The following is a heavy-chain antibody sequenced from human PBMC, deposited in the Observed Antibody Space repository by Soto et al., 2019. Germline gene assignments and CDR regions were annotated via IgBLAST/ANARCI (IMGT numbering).Heavy chain of an antibody. D-gene: IGHD5-12*01. CDR3: ATSYDSGFEP. V-gene: IGHV1-18*04. CDR1: GYAFSKYG. Sequence: QLQLVQSGAEVERPGASVRVSCKAYGYAFSKYGISWIRQAPGQGLEWMGWIRPDNGDTNYAQKFEGRVTMTTHTSSDTAYMVLRSLRSDDTAVYCCATSYDSGFEPWGQGTLVSVSS. CDR2: IRPDNGDT. J-gene: IGHJ5*02.